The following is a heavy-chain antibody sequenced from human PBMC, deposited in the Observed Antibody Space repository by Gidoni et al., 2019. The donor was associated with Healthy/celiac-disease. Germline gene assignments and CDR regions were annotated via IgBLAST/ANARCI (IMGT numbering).Heavy chain of an antibody. D-gene: IGHD3-22*01. CDR3: AMGYYDSRDRFDY. V-gene: IGHV3-48*02. CDR2: ISSSSSTI. CDR1: GFTFSSYS. J-gene: IGHJ4*02. Sequence: EVQLVESGGGLVQPGGSLRLSCAASGFTFSSYSMNWVRQAPGKGLEWVSYISSSSSTIYYADSVKGRFTISRDNAKNSLYLQMNSLRDEDTAVYYCAMGYYDSRDRFDYWGQGTLVTVSS.